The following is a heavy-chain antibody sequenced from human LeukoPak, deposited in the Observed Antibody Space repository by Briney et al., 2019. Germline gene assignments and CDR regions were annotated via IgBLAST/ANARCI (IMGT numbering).Heavy chain of an antibody. V-gene: IGHV4-34*01. CDR3: ARGTMGYCSSTSCYRAFDI. CDR2: INHSGST. D-gene: IGHD2-2*01. Sequence: SETLSLTCAVYGGSFSGYYWSWIRQPPGKGLEWIGEINHSGSTNYNPSLESRVTISVDTSKNQFSLKLSSVTAADTAVYYCARGTMGYCSSTSCYRAFDIWGQGTMVTVSS. CDR1: GGSFSGYY. J-gene: IGHJ3*02.